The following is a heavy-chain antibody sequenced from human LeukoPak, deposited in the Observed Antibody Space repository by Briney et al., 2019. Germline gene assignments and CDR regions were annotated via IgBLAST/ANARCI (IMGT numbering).Heavy chain of an antibody. CDR3: ARGYDILTGYNLDY. D-gene: IGHD3-9*01. V-gene: IGHV3-33*01. Sequence: GGSLRLSCAASGFTFSSYGMHWVRQAPGKGLEWVAVIWYDGSNKYYADSVKGRLTISRDNSKNTLYLQMNSLRAEDTAVYYCARGYDILTGYNLDYWGQGTLVTVSS. CDR2: IWYDGSNK. J-gene: IGHJ4*02. CDR1: GFTFSSYG.